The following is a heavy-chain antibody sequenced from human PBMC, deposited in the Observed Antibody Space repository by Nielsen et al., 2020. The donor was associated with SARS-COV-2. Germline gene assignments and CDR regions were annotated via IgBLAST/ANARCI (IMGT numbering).Heavy chain of an antibody. J-gene: IGHJ6*02. Sequence: ASVKVSCKASGYTFTSYGISWVRQAPGQGLEWMGSFDPEDGEIIYAQKFEGRVTMTEDTSTDTAYMELRSLRSEDTAVYYCATSDFTIIPLFWGQGAAVTVSS. CDR3: ATSDFTIIPLF. V-gene: IGHV1-24*01. CDR1: GYTFTSYG. CDR2: FDPEDGEI. D-gene: IGHD3-3*01.